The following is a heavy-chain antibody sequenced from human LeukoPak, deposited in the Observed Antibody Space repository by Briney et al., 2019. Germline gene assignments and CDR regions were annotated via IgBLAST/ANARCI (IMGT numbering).Heavy chain of an antibody. CDR3: ARGKDGYNYNVNFDY. D-gene: IGHD5-24*01. CDR2: ISSSSSYI. V-gene: IGHV3-21*01. Sequence: GGSLRLSCAASGFTFSSCSMNWVRQAPGKGLEWVSSISSSSSYIYYADSVKGRFTISRDNAKNSLYLQMNSLRAEDTAVYYCARGKDGYNYNVNFDYWGQGTLVTVSS. J-gene: IGHJ4*02. CDR1: GFTFSSCS.